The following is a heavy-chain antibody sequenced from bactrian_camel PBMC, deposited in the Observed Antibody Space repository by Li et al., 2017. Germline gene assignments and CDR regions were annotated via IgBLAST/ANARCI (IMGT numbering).Heavy chain of an antibody. Sequence: HVQLVESGGGSVQPGGSLSLSCAASGLTYENACMAWFRRAPGKEREMVAVNSRFSTDKYYVDSVKGRFTISKDTANNALYLQMDELKPEDTAMYVCAASRRTPLGWQPGCSRTVVSTDFIYWGRGTQVTVS. D-gene: IGHD5*01. J-gene: IGHJ4*01. CDR3: AASRRTPLGWQPGCSRTVVSTDFIY. V-gene: IGHV3S55*01. CDR2: NSRFSTDK. CDR1: GLTYENAC.